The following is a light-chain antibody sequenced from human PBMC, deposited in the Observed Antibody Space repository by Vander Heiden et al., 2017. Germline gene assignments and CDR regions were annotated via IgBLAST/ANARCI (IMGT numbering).Light chain of an antibody. CDR1: QSLVYSDRNTY. J-gene: IGKJ1*01. Sequence: DVELTQSPLSLPVTLGQPASICCNTSQSLVYSDRNTYLNWLQQRPGQSPRRLNYEVSNRDSGVPDRFSGSGSGTDFTLKISRVEAEDVGVYYCMQGTHWLWTFGQGTKVEIK. CDR2: EVS. V-gene: IGKV2-30*01. CDR3: MQGTHWLWT.